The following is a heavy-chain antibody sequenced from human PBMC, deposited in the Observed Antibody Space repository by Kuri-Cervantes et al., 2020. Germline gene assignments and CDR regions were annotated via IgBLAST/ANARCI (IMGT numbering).Heavy chain of an antibody. J-gene: IGHJ4*02. D-gene: IGHD3-10*01. V-gene: IGHV3-53*01. Sequence: GGSLRPSCAGSGFTFSTYAMSWVRQAPGKGLEWVSVIYSGGSTYYADSVKGRFTISRDNSKNTLYLQMNSLRAEDTAVYYCAREWFGGIDYWGQGTLVTVSS. CDR1: GFTFSTYA. CDR2: IYSGGST. CDR3: AREWFGGIDY.